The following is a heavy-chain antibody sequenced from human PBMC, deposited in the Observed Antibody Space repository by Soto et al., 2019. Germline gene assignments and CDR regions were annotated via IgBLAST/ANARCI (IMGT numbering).Heavy chain of an antibody. J-gene: IGHJ6*02. CDR3: ARAASSSYYYGMDV. CDR1: GFTFSSYA. CDR2: ISYDGSNK. V-gene: IGHV3-30-3*01. Sequence: QVQLVESGGGVVQPGRSLRLSYAASGFTFSSYAMHWVRQAPGKGLEWVAVISYDGSNKYYADSVKGRFTISRDNSKNTLYLQMNSLRAEDTAVYYCARAASSSYYYGMDVWGQGTTVTVSS. D-gene: IGHD6-13*01.